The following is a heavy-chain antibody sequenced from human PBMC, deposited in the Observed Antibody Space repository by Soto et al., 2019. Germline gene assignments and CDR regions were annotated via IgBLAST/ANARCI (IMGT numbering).Heavy chain of an antibody. D-gene: IGHD6-13*01. J-gene: IGHJ4*02. Sequence: GAAGKVSCKASGGTFSSYAISWVRQAPGQGLEWMGGIIPIFGTANYAQKFQGRVTITADESTSTAYMELSSLRSEDTAVYYCAIPVPGYSSSWYENYFDYWGQGTLVTVSS. CDR3: AIPVPGYSSSWYENYFDY. V-gene: IGHV1-69*13. CDR1: GGTFSSYA. CDR2: IIPIFGTA.